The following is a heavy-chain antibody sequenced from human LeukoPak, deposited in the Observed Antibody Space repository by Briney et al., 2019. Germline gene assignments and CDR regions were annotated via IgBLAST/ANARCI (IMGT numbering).Heavy chain of an antibody. CDR2: INHSGST. Sequence: SETLSLTCAVYGGSFSGYYWSWIRQPPGKGLEWIGEINHSGSTNYNPSLKSRVTISVDTSKNQFSLKLSSVTAADTAVYYCAENSGYAFDFSRWGQGTLVTVSS. D-gene: IGHD5-12*01. V-gene: IGHV4-34*01. J-gene: IGHJ4*02. CDR3: AENSGYAFDFSR. CDR1: GGSFSGYY.